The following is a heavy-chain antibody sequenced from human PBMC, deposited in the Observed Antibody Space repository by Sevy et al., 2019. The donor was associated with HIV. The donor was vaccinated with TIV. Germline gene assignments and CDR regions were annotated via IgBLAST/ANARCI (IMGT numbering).Heavy chain of an antibody. V-gene: IGHV1-69*13. Sequence: ASVKVSCKASGGTFSSYAISWVRQAPGQGLEWMGGIIPIFGTANYAQKFQGRVTITADESTSTAYMELSSLRSEDTAVYYCARVARDGYNLVLFDYWGQGTLVTVSS. J-gene: IGHJ4*02. CDR3: ARVARDGYNLVLFDY. CDR1: GGTFSSYA. D-gene: IGHD5-12*01. CDR2: IIPIFGTA.